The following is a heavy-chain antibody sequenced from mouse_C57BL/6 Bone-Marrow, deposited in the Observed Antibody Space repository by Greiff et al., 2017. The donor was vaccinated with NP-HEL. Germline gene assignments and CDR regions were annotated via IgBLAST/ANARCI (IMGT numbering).Heavy chain of an antibody. J-gene: IGHJ2*01. Sequence: VQLKESGGGLVQPGGSLKLSCAASGFTFSDYYMYWVRQTPEKRLEWVAYISNGGGSTYYPDTVKGRFTISRDNAKNTLYLQMSRLKSEDTAMYYCARHDYFDYWGQGTTLTVSS. CDR3: ARHDYFDY. CDR2: ISNGGGST. V-gene: IGHV5-12*01. CDR1: GFTFSDYY.